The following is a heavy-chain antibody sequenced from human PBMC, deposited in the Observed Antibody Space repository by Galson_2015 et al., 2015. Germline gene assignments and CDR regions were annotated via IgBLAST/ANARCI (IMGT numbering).Heavy chain of an antibody. CDR2: GDI. V-gene: IGHV3-13*01. D-gene: IGHD2-15*01. Sequence: GDIYYPGSVKGRFTISRENAKNSLYLQMNSLRAGDTAVYYCARVDCSGGSCYPDYWGQGTLVTVSS. J-gene: IGHJ4*02. CDR3: ARVDCSGGSCYPDY.